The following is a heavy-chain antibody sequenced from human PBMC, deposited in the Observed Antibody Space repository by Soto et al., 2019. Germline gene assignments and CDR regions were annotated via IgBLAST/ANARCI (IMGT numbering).Heavy chain of an antibody. J-gene: IGHJ4*02. Sequence: QVQLVQSGAEVKKPGASVKVSCKASGYTFTSYGISWMRQAPGQGLEWLGWISAYNGNTNYAQKLQGRVTMTTGTSASRACMELRSLRSDDTAVYYCARDVLSVVAPTPPLDHLGQGTLVTVSS. CDR3: ARDVLSVVAPTPPLDH. V-gene: IGHV1-18*04. CDR2: ISAYNGNT. D-gene: IGHD2-15*01. CDR1: GYTFTSYG.